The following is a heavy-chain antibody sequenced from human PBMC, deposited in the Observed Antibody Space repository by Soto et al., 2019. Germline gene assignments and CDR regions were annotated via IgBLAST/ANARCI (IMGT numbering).Heavy chain of an antibody. Sequence: QVQLVESGGGVVQPGRSLRLSCAASRFIFSDYAMHWVRQAPGKGLEWVAVISYGGDNKYYAESVRGRFAISRDNLKNTLYLQMNSLKPEDTAVYHCAKARHSTSWYGVEADFWGQGTLVTVSS. D-gene: IGHD6-13*01. CDR2: ISYGGDNK. J-gene: IGHJ4*02. V-gene: IGHV3-30*09. CDR3: AKARHSTSWYGVEADF. CDR1: RFIFSDYA.